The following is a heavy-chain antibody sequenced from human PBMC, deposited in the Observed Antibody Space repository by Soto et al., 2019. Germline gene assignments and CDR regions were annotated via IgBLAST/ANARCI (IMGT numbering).Heavy chain of an antibody. D-gene: IGHD2-21*02. CDR2: IIPIFGTA. J-gene: IGHJ4*02. CDR1: GGTFSSYA. V-gene: IGHV1-69*13. Sequence: SVKVSCKASGGTFSSYAISWVRQAPGQGLEWMGGIIPIFGTANYAQKFQGRVTITADESTSTAYMELSSLRSEDTAVYYCARESPLAYCGGDCYPYFDYWGQGTLVTVSS. CDR3: ARESPLAYCGGDCYPYFDY.